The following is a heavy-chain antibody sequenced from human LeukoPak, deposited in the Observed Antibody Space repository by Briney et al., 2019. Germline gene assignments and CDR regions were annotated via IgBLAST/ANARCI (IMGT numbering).Heavy chain of an antibody. CDR1: GGSVSSTTYF. CDR2: INYSGST. J-gene: IGHJ4*02. D-gene: IGHD3-10*01. Sequence: KPLETLSLTCTVSGGSVSSTTYFWSWIRQPPGKGLEWIASINYSGSTYYNPSLKSRVTISVDTSENQFSLKLSSVTAADTAVYYCARYVVYGSGKYYFDYWGQGTLVTVSS. CDR3: ARYVVYGSGKYYFDY. V-gene: IGHV4-39*01.